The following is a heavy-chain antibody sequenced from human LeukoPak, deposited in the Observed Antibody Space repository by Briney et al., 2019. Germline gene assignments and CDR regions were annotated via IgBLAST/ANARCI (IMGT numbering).Heavy chain of an antibody. J-gene: IGHJ4*02. D-gene: IGHD2-8*02. Sequence: PGGSLRLSCAASGFTFSNYWMGWVRQAPGKGLEWVANIKQDGSEERYVDPVKGRFTISRDNAKNSLYLQMNSLRAEDTAVYYCARAPATNEWRCMDYWGQGTLVTVSS. CDR3: ARAPATNEWRCMDY. V-gene: IGHV3-7*01. CDR1: GFTFSNYW. CDR2: IKQDGSEE.